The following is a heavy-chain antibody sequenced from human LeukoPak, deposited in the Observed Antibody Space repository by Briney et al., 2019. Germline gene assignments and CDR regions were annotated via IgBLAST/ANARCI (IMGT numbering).Heavy chain of an antibody. CDR2: IIPIFGTA. V-gene: IGHV1-69*13. D-gene: IGHD3-3*01. Sequence: SVKVSCKASGGTFSSYAISWVRQDPGQGLEWMGGIIPIFGTANYAQKFQGRVTITADESTSTAYMELSSLRSEDTAVYYCASIGDFWSGYYRDYGMDVWGQGTTVTVSS. CDR3: ASIGDFWSGYYRDYGMDV. J-gene: IGHJ6*02. CDR1: GGTFSSYA.